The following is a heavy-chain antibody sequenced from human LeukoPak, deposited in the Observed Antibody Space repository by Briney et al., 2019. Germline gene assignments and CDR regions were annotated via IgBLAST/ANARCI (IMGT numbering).Heavy chain of an antibody. CDR1: GGSISSYY. V-gene: IGHV4-4*07. D-gene: IGHD6-13*01. Sequence: SETLSLTCTVSGGSISSYYWSWIRQPAGKGLEWIGRIYTSGSTNYNPSLKSRVTMSVDTSKNQFSLKLSSVTAADTAVYYCARDAAGFNSSWEFDYWGQGTLVTVSS. CDR2: IYTSGST. J-gene: IGHJ4*02. CDR3: ARDAAGFNSSWEFDY.